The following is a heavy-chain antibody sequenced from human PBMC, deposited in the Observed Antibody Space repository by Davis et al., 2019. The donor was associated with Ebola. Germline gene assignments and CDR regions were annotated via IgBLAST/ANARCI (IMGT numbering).Heavy chain of an antibody. CDR1: GGTFNSYT. V-gene: IGHV1-18*04. D-gene: IGHD2-15*01. CDR2: ISAYNGNT. CDR3: ARGYCSGGSCYSPDY. J-gene: IGHJ4*02. Sequence: ASVKVSCKASGGTFNSYTFSWVRQAPGQGLEWMGWISAYNGNTNYAQKLQGRVTMTTDTSTSTAYMELRSLRSDDTAVYYCARGYCSGGSCYSPDYWGQGTLVTVSS.